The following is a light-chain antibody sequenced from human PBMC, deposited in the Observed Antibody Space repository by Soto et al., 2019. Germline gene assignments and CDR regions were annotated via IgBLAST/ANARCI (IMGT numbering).Light chain of an antibody. CDR3: QQDDSFPIT. J-gene: IGKJ5*01. CDR2: AAS. V-gene: IGKV1D-12*01. Sequence: DIQMTQSPSSVSASVGDRVTITCRTSQSISSWLAWYPQKPGKAPKLLIYAASSMHSGVPSRFSGSGSRTDFTLTISSLQPEDFATYYCQQDDSFPITFGQGTRLEIK. CDR1: QSISSW.